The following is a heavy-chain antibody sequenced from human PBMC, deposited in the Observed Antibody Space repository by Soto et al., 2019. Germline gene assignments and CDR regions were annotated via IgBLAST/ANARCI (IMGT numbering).Heavy chain of an antibody. CDR2: TYWNDDR. V-gene: IGHV2-5*01. J-gene: IGHJ4*02. CDR1: GCSLNTSGVG. CDR3: AHKGRFYDFWSGSSFDY. Sequence: QITLKASGPTLVKPTQTLTLTCTFSGCSLNTSGVGVGWNHQPPGTALELIALTYWNDDRRYSPSLKRRLTITQDSSKNQLVLTMTNMAPVYTATYYCAHKGRFYDFWSGSSFDYWCQATVVTVSS. D-gene: IGHD3-3*01.